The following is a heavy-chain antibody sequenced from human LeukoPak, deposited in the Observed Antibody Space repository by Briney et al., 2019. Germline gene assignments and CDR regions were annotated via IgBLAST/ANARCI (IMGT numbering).Heavy chain of an antibody. Sequence: GESLKISCKGSGYSFASFWIGWVRQMPGKGLEWMGIIYPGDSDTRYSPSFQGQVTISADKSISTTYVQWSSLKASDTAMYYCASIIVAAASRGYYYYGMDVWGQGTTVTVSS. D-gene: IGHD6-13*01. V-gene: IGHV5-51*01. CDR2: IYPGDSDT. CDR1: GYSFASFW. J-gene: IGHJ6*02. CDR3: ASIIVAAASRGYYYYGMDV.